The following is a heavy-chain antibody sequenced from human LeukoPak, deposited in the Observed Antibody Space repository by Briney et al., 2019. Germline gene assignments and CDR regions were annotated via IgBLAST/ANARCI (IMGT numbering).Heavy chain of an antibody. CDR1: GFTFSSYG. D-gene: IGHD5-24*01. V-gene: IGHV3-30*18. J-gene: IGHJ5*02. CDR2: ISYDGSNK. Sequence: PGGFLRLFCAASGFTFSSYGMHWVRQAPGKGLEWVAVISYDGSNKYYADSVKGRFTISRDNSKNTLYLQMNSLRAEDTAVYYCANVEMATAGSWGQGTLVTVSS. CDR3: ANVEMATAGS.